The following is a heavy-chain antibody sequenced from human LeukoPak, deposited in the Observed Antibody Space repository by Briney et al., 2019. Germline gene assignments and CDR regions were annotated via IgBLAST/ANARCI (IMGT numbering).Heavy chain of an antibody. Sequence: GGSLRLSCAASGFTFSDYYMSWIRQAPGKGLEWVSYISSSGSTIYYADSVKGRFTISRDNAKNSLYLQMNSLRAEDTAVYYCARPQWDDILTGYYIYWGQGTLVTVSS. CDR1: GFTFSDYY. V-gene: IGHV3-11*01. CDR2: ISSSGSTI. D-gene: IGHD3-9*01. CDR3: ARPQWDDILTGYYIY. J-gene: IGHJ4*02.